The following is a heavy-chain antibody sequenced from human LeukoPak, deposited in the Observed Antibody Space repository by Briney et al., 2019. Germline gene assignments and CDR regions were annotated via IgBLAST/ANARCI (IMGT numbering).Heavy chain of an antibody. V-gene: IGHV4-61*01. CDR3: ARVLQGNGYSYGYPHPLDAFDI. CDR2: IYYSGST. Sequence: SETLSLTCTVSGGSISSSSYYWSWIRQPPGKGLEWIGYIYYSGSTNYNPSLKSRVTISVDTSKNQFSLKLSSVTAADTAVYYCARVLQGNGYSYGYPHPLDAFDIWGQGTMVTVSS. J-gene: IGHJ3*02. D-gene: IGHD5-18*01. CDR1: GGSISSSSYY.